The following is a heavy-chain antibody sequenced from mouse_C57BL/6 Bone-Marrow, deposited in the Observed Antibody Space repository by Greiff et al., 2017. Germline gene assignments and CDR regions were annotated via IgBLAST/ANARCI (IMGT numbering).Heavy chain of an antibody. CDR2: INPNNGGT. V-gene: IGHV1-26*01. CDR3: ARGVYYRGSYAMDY. D-gene: IGHD1-1*02. J-gene: IGHJ4*01. CDR1: GYTFTDYY. Sequence: VQLQQSGPELVKPGASVKISCKASGYTFTDYYMNWVKQSHGKSLEWIGDINPNNGGTSYNQKFKGKATLTVDKSSSTAYMELSILTSEDSAVYYCARGVYYRGSYAMDYWGQGTSVTVSS.